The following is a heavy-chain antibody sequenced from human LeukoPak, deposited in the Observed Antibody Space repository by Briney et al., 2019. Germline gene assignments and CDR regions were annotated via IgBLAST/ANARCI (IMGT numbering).Heavy chain of an antibody. V-gene: IGHV1-69*04. Sequence: LVKVSCKASGGTFSSYAISWVRQAPGQGLEWMGRIIPILGIANYAQKFQGRVTITADKSTSTAYMELSSLRSEDTAVYYCASAVQTYYYDSGGFDYWGQGTLVTVSS. D-gene: IGHD3-22*01. CDR1: GGTFSSYA. J-gene: IGHJ4*02. CDR2: IIPILGIA. CDR3: ASAVQTYYYDSGGFDY.